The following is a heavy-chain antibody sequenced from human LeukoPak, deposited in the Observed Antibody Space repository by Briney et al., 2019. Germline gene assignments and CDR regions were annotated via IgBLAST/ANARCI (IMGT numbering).Heavy chain of an antibody. CDR1: GYTFTSYD. J-gene: IGHJ4*02. V-gene: IGHV1-8*01. Sequence: ASVKVSCKASGYTFTSYDINWVRQATGQGLEWMGWMNPNSGNTGYAQKFQGRVTMTRNTSISTAYMELSSLRSEDTAVYYCAREIIVGATVGQDYWGQGTLVTVSS. D-gene: IGHD1-26*01. CDR2: MNPNSGNT. CDR3: AREIIVGATVGQDY.